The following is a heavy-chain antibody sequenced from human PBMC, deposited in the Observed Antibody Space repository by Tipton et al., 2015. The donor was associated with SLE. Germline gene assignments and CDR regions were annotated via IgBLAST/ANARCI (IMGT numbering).Heavy chain of an antibody. CDR3: ARDGRVYSYGFDY. Sequence: TLSLTCAVYGGSFSGYYWSWIRQPPGKGLEWIGEINHSGSTNYNPSLKSRVTISVDTSKNQFSLKLSSVTAADTAVYYCARDGRVYSYGFDYWGQGTLVTVSS. J-gene: IGHJ4*02. V-gene: IGHV4-34*01. CDR1: GGSFSGYY. CDR2: INHSGST. D-gene: IGHD5-18*01.